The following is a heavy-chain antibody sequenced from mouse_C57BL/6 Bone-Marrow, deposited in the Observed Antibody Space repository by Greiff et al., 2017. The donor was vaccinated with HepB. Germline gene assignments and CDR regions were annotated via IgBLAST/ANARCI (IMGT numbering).Heavy chain of an antibody. CDR2: IDPSDSYT. J-gene: IGHJ2*01. D-gene: IGHD1-1*01. CDR3: APHYYGRGFDY. V-gene: IGHV1-50*01. CDR1: GYTFTSYW. Sequence: QVQLQQPGAELVKPGASVKLSCKASGYTFTSYWMQWVKQRPGQGLEWLGEIDPSDSYTNYNQKFKGEATLTVDTSSSTAYMQHSSLTSEDSAVYYCAPHYYGRGFDYGGQGTTLTVSS.